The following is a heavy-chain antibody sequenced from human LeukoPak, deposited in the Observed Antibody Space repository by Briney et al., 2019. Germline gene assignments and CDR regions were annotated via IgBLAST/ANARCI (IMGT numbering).Heavy chain of an antibody. CDR2: ISSSSSYI. D-gene: IGHD2-15*01. V-gene: IGHV3-21*01. CDR3: ARSLKYCSGGSCYSPEYYFDY. CDR1: GFTFSSYS. J-gene: IGHJ4*02. Sequence: PGGSLRLSCAASGFTFSSYSMNWVRQAPGKGMEWVSSISSSSSYIYYADSVKGRFTISRDNAKNSLYLQMNSLRAEDTAVYYRARSLKYCSGGSCYSPEYYFDYWGQGTLVTVSS.